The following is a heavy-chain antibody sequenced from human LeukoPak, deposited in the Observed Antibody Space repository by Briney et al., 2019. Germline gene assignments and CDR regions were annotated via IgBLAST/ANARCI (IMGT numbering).Heavy chain of an antibody. CDR3: ARDNSYYYYYYYMDV. J-gene: IGHJ6*03. Sequence: GGSRRLSCAASGFTFSSTWMSWVRQAPGKGRGWVAYIKQDGSEKYYVDSVKGPFTISRDNAKNSLYLQMNSLRAEDTAVYYCARDNSYYYYYYYMDVWGKGTTVTVSS. CDR2: IKQDGSEK. CDR1: GFTFSSTW. V-gene: IGHV3-7*01. D-gene: IGHD4-23*01.